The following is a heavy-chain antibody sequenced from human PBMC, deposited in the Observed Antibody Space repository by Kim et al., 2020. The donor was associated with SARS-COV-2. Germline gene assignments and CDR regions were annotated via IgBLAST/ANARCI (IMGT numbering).Heavy chain of an antibody. CDR1: GYTFTSYG. V-gene: IGHV1-18*04. D-gene: IGHD2-21*02. Sequence: ASVKVSCKASGYTFTSYGISWVRQAPGQGLEWMGWISAYNGNTNYAQKLQGRVTMTTDTSTSTAYMELRSLRSDDTAVYYCARDEPAYCGGDCYPNQYYYYYGMDVWGQGTTVTVSS. J-gene: IGHJ6*02. CDR3: ARDEPAYCGGDCYPNQYYYYYGMDV. CDR2: ISAYNGNT.